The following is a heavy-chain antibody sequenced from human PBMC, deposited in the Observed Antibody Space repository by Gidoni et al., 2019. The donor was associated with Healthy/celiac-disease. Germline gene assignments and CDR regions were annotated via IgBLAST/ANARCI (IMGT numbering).Heavy chain of an antibody. J-gene: IGHJ4*02. Sequence: QLQLQESGPGLVKPSETLSLTCTVSGGSISSSSYYWGWIRQPPGKGLEWIGSIYYSGSTYYNPSLKSRVTISVDTSKNQFSLKLSSVTAADTAVYYCARHRHGETYYDILTGYYPVGYFDYWGQGTLVTVSS. CDR3: ARHRHGETYYDILTGYYPVGYFDY. CDR2: IYYSGST. CDR1: GGSISSSSYY. V-gene: IGHV4-39*01. D-gene: IGHD3-9*01.